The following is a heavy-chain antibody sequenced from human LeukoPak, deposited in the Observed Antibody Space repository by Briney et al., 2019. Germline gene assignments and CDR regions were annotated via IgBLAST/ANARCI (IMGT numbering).Heavy chain of an antibody. J-gene: IGHJ4*02. CDR3: ARDPYLGAIDY. Sequence: SETLSLTCTVSGYSISSGYYWGWIRQPPGKGLEWIGSIYHSGSTYYNPSLKGRVTISVDTSKNQFSLKLSSVTAADTAVYYCARDPYLGAIDYWGQGTLVTVSS. V-gene: IGHV4-38-2*02. CDR2: IYHSGST. CDR1: GYSISSGYY. D-gene: IGHD1-26*01.